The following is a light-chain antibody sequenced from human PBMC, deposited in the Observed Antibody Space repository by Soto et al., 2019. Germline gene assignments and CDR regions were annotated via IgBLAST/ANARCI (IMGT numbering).Light chain of an antibody. CDR1: QSVSSSY. V-gene: IGKV3-20*01. J-gene: IGKJ1*01. CDR2: DAS. CDR3: QQYGNSPSWT. Sequence: EIVLTQSPGTLSLSPGERATLSCRASQSVSSSYVAWYQQKPGQAPRLLIFDASSRATGTPGRFSGSGSGTDLTLTISRLEPEDFAVYYCQQYGNSPSWTFGQGTRVEIK.